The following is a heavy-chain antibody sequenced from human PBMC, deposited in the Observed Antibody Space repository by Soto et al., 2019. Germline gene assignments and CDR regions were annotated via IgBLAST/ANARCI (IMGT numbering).Heavy chain of an antibody. D-gene: IGHD2-21*02. CDR2: IIPIFGTA. Sequence: ASVKVSCKASGGTFSSYAISWVRQAPGQGLEWMGGIIPIFGTANYAQKFQGRVTITADESTSTAYMGLSSLRSEDTAVYYCARGVFVVVTSIPVPPWFAPWGQGTLVTVSS. CDR3: ARGVFVVVTSIPVPPWFAP. J-gene: IGHJ5*02. CDR1: GGTFSSYA. V-gene: IGHV1-69*13.